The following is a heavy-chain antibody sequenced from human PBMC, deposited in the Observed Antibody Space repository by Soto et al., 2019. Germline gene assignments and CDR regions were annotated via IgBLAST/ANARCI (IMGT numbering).Heavy chain of an antibody. J-gene: IGHJ4*02. CDR3: ARHLRPASQFDH. Sequence: SETLSLTCTVSGGSISNSSYYWGWIRQPPGKGLEWIGNIYYSGATYYNPSLKSRVTISVDTSKNRFSLKLSSLTAADTAVFYCARHLRPASQFDHWGQGTLVTVSS. V-gene: IGHV4-39*01. CDR1: GGSISNSSYY. CDR2: IYYSGAT.